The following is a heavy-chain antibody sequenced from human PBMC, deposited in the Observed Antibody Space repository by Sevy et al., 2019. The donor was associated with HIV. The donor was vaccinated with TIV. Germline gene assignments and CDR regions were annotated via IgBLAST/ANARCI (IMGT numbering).Heavy chain of an antibody. J-gene: IGHJ6*02. CDR1: GGSISSYY. CDR3: ARDRDVGNTMGRRGKDLYYYYGMDV. D-gene: IGHD3-10*01. V-gene: IGHV4-4*07. CDR2: IYTSGGT. Sequence: SETLSLTCTVSGGSISSYYWSWIRQPAGKGLEWIGRIYTSGGTNYNPSLKSRVTMSVDTSKNQFSLKLSSVTAADTAVYYCARDRDVGNTMGRRGKDLYYYYGMDVWGQGATVTVSS.